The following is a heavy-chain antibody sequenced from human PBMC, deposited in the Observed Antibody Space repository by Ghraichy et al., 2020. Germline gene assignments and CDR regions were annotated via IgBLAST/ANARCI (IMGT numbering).Heavy chain of an antibody. CDR3: ARDRVQKGSLLYYFDY. D-gene: IGHD2-21*01. CDR1: GFTFSSYS. CDR2: ISSSSSYI. Sequence: GGSLRLSCAASGFTFSSYSMNWVRQAPGKGLEWVSSISSSSSYIYYADSVKGRFTISRDNAKNSLYLQMNSLRAEDTAVYYCARDRVQKGSLLYYFDYWGQGTLVTVSS. J-gene: IGHJ4*02. V-gene: IGHV3-21*01.